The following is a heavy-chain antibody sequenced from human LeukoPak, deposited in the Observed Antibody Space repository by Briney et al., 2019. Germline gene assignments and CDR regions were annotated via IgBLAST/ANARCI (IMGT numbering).Heavy chain of an antibody. Sequence: PGGSLRLSCAASGFTFSSYGMHWVRQAPGKGLEWVAFIRYDGSNKYYADSVKGRFTISRDNSKNTLYLQMNSLRAEDTAVYYCAKERTLGYSSSWYGCYFDYWGQGTLVTVSS. D-gene: IGHD6-13*01. CDR3: AKERTLGYSSSWYGCYFDY. CDR1: GFTFSSYG. CDR2: IRYDGSNK. J-gene: IGHJ4*02. V-gene: IGHV3-30*02.